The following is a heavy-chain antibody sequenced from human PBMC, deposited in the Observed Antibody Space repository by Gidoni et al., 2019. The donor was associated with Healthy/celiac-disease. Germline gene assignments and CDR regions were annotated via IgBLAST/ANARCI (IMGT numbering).Heavy chain of an antibody. CDR2: IWYDGSNK. CDR1: GFTFSSYG. V-gene: IGHV3-33*01. Sequence: QVHLVASGGGVVPPGRSIRLSCSASGFTFSSYGMHWVRQAPGKGLEWVAVIWYDGSNKYYADSVKGRFTISRDNSKNTLYLQMNSLRAEDTAVYYCAREGGVPAGGFDPWGQGTLVTVSS. CDR3: AREGGVPAGGFDP. J-gene: IGHJ5*02. D-gene: IGHD1-26*01.